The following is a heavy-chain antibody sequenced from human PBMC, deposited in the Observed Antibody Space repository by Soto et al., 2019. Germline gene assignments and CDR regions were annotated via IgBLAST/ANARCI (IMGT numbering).Heavy chain of an antibody. CDR1: GYSFTIYW. D-gene: IGHD6-13*01. Sequence: GESLKISCNGSGYSFTIYWIRWVRQMPGKGLEWMGRIDPSDSYTNYSPSFQGHVTISADKSISTAYLQWSSLKASDTAMYYCATAAAAGNWFDPWGQGTLVTVS. CDR2: IDPSDSYT. J-gene: IGHJ5*02. V-gene: IGHV5-10-1*01. CDR3: ATAAAAGNWFDP.